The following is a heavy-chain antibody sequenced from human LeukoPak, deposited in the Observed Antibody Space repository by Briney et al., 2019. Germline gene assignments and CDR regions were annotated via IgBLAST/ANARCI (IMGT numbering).Heavy chain of an antibody. CDR2: ISSSGGSP. Sequence: AGGSLRLSCVASGFTFSTYALSWVRQAPGKGLEWVSAISSSGGSPYYADSVNGRFTISRDNSKNTLYLQMNSLRAEDTAMYYCAKAARTTVTYSFDSWGQGTLVTVSS. CDR1: GFTFSTYA. CDR3: AKAARTTVTYSFDS. V-gene: IGHV3-23*01. D-gene: IGHD4-17*01. J-gene: IGHJ4*02.